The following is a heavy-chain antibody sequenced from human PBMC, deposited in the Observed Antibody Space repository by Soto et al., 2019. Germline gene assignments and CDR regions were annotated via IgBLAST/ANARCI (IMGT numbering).Heavy chain of an antibody. V-gene: IGHV4-39*01. CDR1: CGSISSSSYY. CDR3: ATPAVRGEYKSYAFEM. Sequence: SETLSLTCTVSCGSISSSSYYWGWIRQPPGKGLEWIGSIYYSGSTYSNPSLKSRGTISVDTSQNQFSLKLSSVTAADTAAHYCATPAVRGEYKSYAFEMWGQGTMVTV. CDR2: IYYSGST. J-gene: IGHJ3*02. D-gene: IGHD4-17*01.